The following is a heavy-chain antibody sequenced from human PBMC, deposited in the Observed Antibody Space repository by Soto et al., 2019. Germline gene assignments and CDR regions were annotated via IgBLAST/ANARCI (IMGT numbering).Heavy chain of an antibody. D-gene: IGHD3-10*01. V-gene: IGHV1-2*02. Sequence: QVQLVQSGAEVKPPGASVKVSCKASGYTFTGHYMHWVRQVSGRRLEFLGWLKPDNGGTYYAPKFQGRVTFTRATSKTTASIEMSGLRSDDTAVYFCARDLCPLGSGSPCPTFGMDLWGQGTTVAVSS. J-gene: IGHJ6*02. CDR2: LKPDNGGT. CDR3: ARDLCPLGSGSPCPTFGMDL. CDR1: GYTFTGHY.